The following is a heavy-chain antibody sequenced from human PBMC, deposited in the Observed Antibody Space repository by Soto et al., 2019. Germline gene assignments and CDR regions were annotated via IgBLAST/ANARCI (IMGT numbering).Heavy chain of an antibody. D-gene: IGHD5-18*01. J-gene: IGHJ6*02. CDR2: IYSGGST. CDR1: GFTVSSNY. V-gene: IGHV3-53*01. Sequence: GGSLRLSCAASGFTVSSNYMSWVRQAPGKGLEWVSVIYSGGSTYYADPVKGRFTISRDNSKNTLYLQMNSLRAEDTAVYYCARAGTAMDFYYGMDVWGQGTTVTVSS. CDR3: ARAGTAMDFYYGMDV.